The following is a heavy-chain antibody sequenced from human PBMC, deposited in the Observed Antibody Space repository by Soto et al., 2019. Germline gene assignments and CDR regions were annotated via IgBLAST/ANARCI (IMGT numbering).Heavy chain of an antibody. CDR1: GFTFSSYA. D-gene: IGHD6-19*01. CDR2: IGGSGTNT. CDR3: AKTAEAVAGTVYGY. J-gene: IGHJ4*02. Sequence: EVHLLESGGGLVQPGGSLRLSCAASGFTFSSYAMGWVRQAPGTGLEWVSAIGGSGTNTYYADSVKGRFTISRDNSKNTLYLQMNSLRAEDTAVYYCAKTAEAVAGTVYGYWGQGTLVTVSS. V-gene: IGHV3-23*01.